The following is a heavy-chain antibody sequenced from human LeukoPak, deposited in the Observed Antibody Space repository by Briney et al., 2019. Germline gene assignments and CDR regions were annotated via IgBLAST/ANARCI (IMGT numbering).Heavy chain of an antibody. Sequence: AGGSLRLSCAASGFTFSSYGMHWVRQAPGKGLEWVAFIRFDGGYKYYADSVKGRFTISRDNSKNTLYLQMNSLRAEDTAVYYCAKGPPGYDILTGNNWFDPWGQGTLVTVSS. CDR1: GFTFSSYG. D-gene: IGHD3-9*01. J-gene: IGHJ5*02. CDR2: IRFDGGYK. V-gene: IGHV3-30*02. CDR3: AKGPPGYDILTGNNWFDP.